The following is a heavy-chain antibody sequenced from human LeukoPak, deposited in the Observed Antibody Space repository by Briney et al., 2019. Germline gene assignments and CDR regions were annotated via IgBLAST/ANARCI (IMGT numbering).Heavy chain of an antibody. Sequence: PSETLSLTCTVSGGAISRYYWSWIRQPAGKGLEWIGRIYTSGSTNYNPPLKSRVTMSEDTSKNPFSPKLSSVTAADTAVYYCARDGKDGGSYSYAFDIWGQGTMVTVSS. D-gene: IGHD1-26*01. V-gene: IGHV4-4*07. CDR3: ARDGKDGGSYSYAFDI. CDR1: GGAISRYY. J-gene: IGHJ3*02. CDR2: IYTSGST.